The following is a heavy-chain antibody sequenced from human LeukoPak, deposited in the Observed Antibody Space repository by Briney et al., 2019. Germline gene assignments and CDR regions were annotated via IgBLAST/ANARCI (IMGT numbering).Heavy chain of an antibody. Sequence: GGSLRLSCAASGFTFSSYCMHWVRQAPGKGLVWVSRINSDGSTTYYADSVKGRFTISRDNAKNTLYLQMNSLRAEDTAVYYCRKNSDTSIYLRLCDLWGRGTLVTVS. D-gene: IGHD3-22*01. CDR2: INSDGSTT. V-gene: IGHV3-74*01. CDR3: RKNSDTSIYLRLCDL. CDR1: GFTFSSYC. J-gene: IGHJ5*02.